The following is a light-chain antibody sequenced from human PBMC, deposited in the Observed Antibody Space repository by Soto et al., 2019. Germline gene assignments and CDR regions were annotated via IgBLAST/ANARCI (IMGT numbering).Light chain of an antibody. CDR3: QQYDSYPYT. CDR2: KAS. CDR1: QSISTW. V-gene: IGKV1-5*03. Sequence: DIQMTLSPSTLSASVGDRVTITCRASQSISTWLAWYQQKPGKAPKVLIYKASSLETGVPPRFSGSGSGTEFTLTISSLQPGDFATYYCQQYDSYPYTFGQGTKLEIK. J-gene: IGKJ2*01.